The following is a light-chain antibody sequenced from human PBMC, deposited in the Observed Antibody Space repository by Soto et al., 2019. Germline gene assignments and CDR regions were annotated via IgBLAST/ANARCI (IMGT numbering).Light chain of an antibody. Sequence: EFGLTQSPATLSWSPGERATLPCRASKRVSSSLAWYQQNPGQAPRPLIYDASNRATGIPARFSGSGSGTDFTLTISSLEPEDFAVYYCQQRSNWMYTFGQGTKLEIK. V-gene: IGKV3-11*01. CDR3: QQRSNWMYT. CDR1: KRVSSS. J-gene: IGKJ2*01. CDR2: DAS.